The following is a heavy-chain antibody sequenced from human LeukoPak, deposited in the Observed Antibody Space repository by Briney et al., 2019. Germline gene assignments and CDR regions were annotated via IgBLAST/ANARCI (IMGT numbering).Heavy chain of an antibody. J-gene: IGHJ4*02. Sequence: GGSLRLSCAASGFSFSNTSMSWVRQAPGKGLERLGLTKSKSDGGATEYTAPVKGRFTISRDDSTNTLFLQMNSLKIEDTAVYYCTTGGLGSWGQGTLVTVSS. V-gene: IGHV3-15*01. CDR1: GFSFSNTS. CDR2: TKSKSDGGAT. CDR3: TTGGLGS.